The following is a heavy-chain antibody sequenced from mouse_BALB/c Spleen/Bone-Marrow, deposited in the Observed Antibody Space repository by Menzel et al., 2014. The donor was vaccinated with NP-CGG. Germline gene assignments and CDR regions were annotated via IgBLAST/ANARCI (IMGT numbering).Heavy chain of an antibody. J-gene: IGHJ2*01. V-gene: IGHV5-17*02. CDR2: ISSGSSTI. D-gene: IGHD1-1*01. CDR1: GFTFSSFG. Sequence: EVKVVESGGGLVQPGGSRKLPCAASGFTFSSFGMHWVRQAPEKGLEWVAYISSGSSTIYYADTVMGRFTISRDNPKNTLFLQMTSLRSEDTAMYYCARSGSSSGYFDYWGQGTTLTVSS. CDR3: ARSGSSSGYFDY.